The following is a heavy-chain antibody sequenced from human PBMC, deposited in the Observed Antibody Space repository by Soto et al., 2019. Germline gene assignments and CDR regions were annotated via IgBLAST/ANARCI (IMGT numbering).Heavy chain of an antibody. D-gene: IGHD6-19*01. CDR3: AKDLYGAGWYNYFDP. Sequence: GGPLRLSCAASGFTFSNTGMHWVRQAPGKGLEWVAMISHDGGVKHYTDSVKGRFTISRDTSNNTVYLQMNSLRPEDTAMYHCAKDLYGAGWYNYFDPWGQGTLVTVSS. CDR1: GFTFSNTG. CDR2: ISHDGGVK. V-gene: IGHV3-30*18. J-gene: IGHJ5*02.